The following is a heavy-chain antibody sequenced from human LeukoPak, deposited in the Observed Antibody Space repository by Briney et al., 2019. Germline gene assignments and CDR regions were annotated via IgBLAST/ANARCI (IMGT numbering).Heavy chain of an antibody. CDR1: GGSISSSSYY. V-gene: IGHV4-39*01. Sequence: ASETLSLTCSVSGGSISSSSYYWGWIRQPPGKGLEWIGSIYYSGSTYYNPSLKSRVTISVDTSKNQFSLKVCSVTAADTAVYYCAREKYSPGAVDYWGQGSLVTVSS. CDR3: AREKYSPGAVDY. J-gene: IGHJ4*02. D-gene: IGHD6-6*01. CDR2: IYYSGST.